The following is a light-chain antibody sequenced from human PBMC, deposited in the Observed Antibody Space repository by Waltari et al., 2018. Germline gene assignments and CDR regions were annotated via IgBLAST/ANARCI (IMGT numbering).Light chain of an antibody. J-gene: IGLJ3*02. CDR2: GKN. CDR1: SLRSYY. CDR3: NSRDSSGNHWV. Sequence: SSELTQDPAVSVALGQTVRITCQGDSLRSYYASWYQQKPEQAPVLVIYGKNNRPSGIPDRFSGSSSGNTASCTITGAQAEDEADYYCNSRDSSGNHWVFGGGTKLTVL. V-gene: IGLV3-19*01.